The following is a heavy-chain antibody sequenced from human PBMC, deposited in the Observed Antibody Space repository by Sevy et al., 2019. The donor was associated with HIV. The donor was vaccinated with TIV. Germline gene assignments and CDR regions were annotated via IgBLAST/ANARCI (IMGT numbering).Heavy chain of an antibody. CDR2: ISSSSSYI. Sequence: GGSLRLSCAASGFTFSSYSMNWVRQAPGKGLEWVSSISSSSSYIYYADSVKGRFTISRDNAKNSLYLRMNSLRAEDTAVYYCAREYYDILTGYQGGHYYGMDVWGQGTTVTVSS. CDR1: GFTFSSYS. D-gene: IGHD3-9*01. V-gene: IGHV3-21*01. CDR3: AREYYDILTGYQGGHYYGMDV. J-gene: IGHJ6*02.